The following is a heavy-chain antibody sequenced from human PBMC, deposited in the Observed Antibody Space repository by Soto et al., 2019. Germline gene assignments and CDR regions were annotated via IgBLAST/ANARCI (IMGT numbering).Heavy chain of an antibody. D-gene: IGHD4-17*01. CDR3: ARGPITVTTFDDAFDI. CDR2: MNPNSGNT. CDR1: GYTFTSYD. Sequence: QVQLVQSGAEVKKPGASVKVSCKASGYTFTSYDNNWVRQATGQGLEWMGWMNPNSGNTGYAQKFQGRVTMTRNTSISTAYMELSSLRSEDTAVYYCARGPITVTTFDDAFDIWGQGTMVTVSS. J-gene: IGHJ3*02. V-gene: IGHV1-8*01.